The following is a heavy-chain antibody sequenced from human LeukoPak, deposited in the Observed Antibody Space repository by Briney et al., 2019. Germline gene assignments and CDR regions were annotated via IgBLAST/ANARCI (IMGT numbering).Heavy chain of an antibody. CDR1: GFTFSSYA. Sequence: GGPLRLSCAASGFTFSSYAMNWVRQAPGKGLEWVAVISYDGSNKYYADSVKGRFTISRDNSKNTLYLQVNSLRAEDTAVYYCAREMRSDYEPYFDYWGQGTLVTVSS. D-gene: IGHD4-17*01. V-gene: IGHV3-30-3*01. CDR3: AREMRSDYEPYFDY. CDR2: ISYDGSNK. J-gene: IGHJ4*02.